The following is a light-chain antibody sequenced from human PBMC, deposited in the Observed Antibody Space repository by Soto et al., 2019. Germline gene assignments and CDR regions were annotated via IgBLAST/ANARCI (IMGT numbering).Light chain of an antibody. J-gene: IGLJ1*01. Sequence: QSALTQPASVSGSLGQSITMSCTGTSSDVGSYDYVSWYQQHPGKAPKLIIYEVSNRPSGVSNRFSGSKSDNTASLTISGLQAADEADYYCSSYSSTTTRCVFGTGTKVTVL. CDR3: SSYSSTTTRCV. CDR1: SSDVGSYDY. V-gene: IGLV2-14*01. CDR2: EVS.